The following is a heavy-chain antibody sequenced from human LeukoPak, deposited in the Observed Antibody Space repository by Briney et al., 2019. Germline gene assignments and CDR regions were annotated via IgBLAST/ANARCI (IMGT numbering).Heavy chain of an antibody. J-gene: IGHJ4*02. D-gene: IGHD4-17*01. V-gene: IGHV1-69*13. CDR1: GGTFSSYA. Sequence: GASVKVSCKASGGTFSSYAISWVRQAPGQGLEWMGGIIPIFGTANYAQKFQGRVTITADESTSTAYMELGSLRSEDTAVYYCARARYGDYVPFGYWGQGTLVTVSS. CDR2: IIPIFGTA. CDR3: ARARYGDYVPFGY.